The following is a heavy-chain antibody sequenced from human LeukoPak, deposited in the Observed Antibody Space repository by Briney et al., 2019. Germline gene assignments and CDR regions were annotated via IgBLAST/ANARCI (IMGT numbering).Heavy chain of an antibody. V-gene: IGHV1-46*01. CDR1: GYTFTSYY. CDR2: INPSGGST. Sequence: ASVKVSCKASGYTFTSYYMHWVRQAPGQGLEWMGIINPSGGSTSYAQKFQGRVTMTRDMSTSTVYMELSSLRSEDTAVYYCARAGCGGDCSPYYYYYMDVWGKGTTVTVSS. J-gene: IGHJ6*03. CDR3: ARAGCGGDCSPYYYYYMDV. D-gene: IGHD2-21*02.